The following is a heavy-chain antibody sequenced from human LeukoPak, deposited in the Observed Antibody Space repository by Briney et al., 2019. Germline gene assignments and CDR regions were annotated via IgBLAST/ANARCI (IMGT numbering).Heavy chain of an antibody. CDR1: GYSFTSYW. CDR2: VYPGDSDT. Sequence: GGSLKISCKGSGYSFTSYWIGWVRQMPGKGLEWMGIVYPGDSDTRYSPSFQGQVTISADKSISTAYLQWSSLKASDTAIYYCARGPNVFRFDYWGQGALVTVSS. J-gene: IGHJ4*02. CDR3: ARGPNVFRFDY. V-gene: IGHV5-51*01. D-gene: IGHD2-21*01.